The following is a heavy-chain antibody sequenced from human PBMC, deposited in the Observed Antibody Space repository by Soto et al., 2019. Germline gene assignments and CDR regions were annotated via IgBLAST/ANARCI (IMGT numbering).Heavy chain of an antibody. J-gene: IGHJ4*02. D-gene: IGHD1-26*01. CDR3: ARDRVGATILFDF. CDR2: ISSGSSFI. Sequence: GPLRLSCAASGFTFNTYSMNWVRQTPGKGLEWVASISSGSSFIYYADSVKGRFTLSRDNAKNSLYLQMNSLRAEDTAVYFCARDRVGATILFDFWGQGTLVTVSS. V-gene: IGHV3-21*01. CDR1: GFTFNTYS.